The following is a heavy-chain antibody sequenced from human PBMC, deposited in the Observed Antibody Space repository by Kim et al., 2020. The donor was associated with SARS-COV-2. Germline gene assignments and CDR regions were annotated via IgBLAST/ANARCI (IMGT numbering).Heavy chain of an antibody. CDR3: AKDRPANY. Sequence: GGSLRLSCAASGFTFSDFAMMWFRQTPKKGLEWVSGISGSGGSTNYADSVKGRFTISRDNSKNTLHLQMSSLRVEDTAVYYCAKDRPANYWGQGTLVTVSS. CDR2: ISGSGGST. V-gene: IGHV3-23*01. J-gene: IGHJ4*02. CDR1: GFTFSDFA.